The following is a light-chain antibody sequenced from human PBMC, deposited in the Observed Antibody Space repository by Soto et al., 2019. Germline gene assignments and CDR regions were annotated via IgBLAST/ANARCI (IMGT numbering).Light chain of an antibody. CDR2: GAS. CDR1: QTIGRY. J-gene: IGKJ4*01. Sequence: DIQMTQSPSSLSASVGDRVTITCRASQTIGRYLRWYQQKPGKAPQLLIYGASDLQRGVPSRFRGSGSGTDFTLTISSLEIEDFATYYCQQSYSIPPTFSGGTKVEI. V-gene: IGKV1-39*01. CDR3: QQSYSIPPT.